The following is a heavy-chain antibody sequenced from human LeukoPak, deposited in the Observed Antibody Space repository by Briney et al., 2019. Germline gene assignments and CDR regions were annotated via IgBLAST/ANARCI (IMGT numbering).Heavy chain of an antibody. CDR1: GFTFSTYA. CDR2: ISGSGGST. D-gene: IGHD4-17*01. J-gene: IGHJ6*02. CDR3: ATPTTVTTDYYYGMDV. V-gene: IGHV3-23*01. Sequence: GGSLRLSCAASGFTFSTYAMSWFRQAPGKGLEWVSAISGSGGSTYYADSVKGRFTISRDNSKNTLYLQMNSLRAEDTAVYYCATPTTVTTDYYYGMDVWGQGTTVTVSS.